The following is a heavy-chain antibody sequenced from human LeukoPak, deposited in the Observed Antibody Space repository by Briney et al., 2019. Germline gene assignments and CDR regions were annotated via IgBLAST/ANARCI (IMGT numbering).Heavy chain of an antibody. CDR2: ISSSSSYI. Sequence: GGSLRLSCAASGFTFSSYSMNWVRQAPGEGLEWVSSISSSSSYIYYADSVKGRFTISRDNSKNTLYLQMNSLRADDTALYYCARDDDSGTSILAWGQGTLVTVSS. CDR3: ARDDDSGTSILA. D-gene: IGHD3-22*01. CDR1: GFTFSSYS. J-gene: IGHJ5*02. V-gene: IGHV3-21*01.